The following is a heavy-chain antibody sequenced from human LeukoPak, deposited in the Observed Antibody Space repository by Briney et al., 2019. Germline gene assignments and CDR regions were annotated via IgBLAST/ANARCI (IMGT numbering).Heavy chain of an antibody. J-gene: IGHJ4*02. CDR2: IHSSGSI. CDR3: ARRRWGFDY. Sequence: SETLSLTCIVSGGSVSSTIYYWAWVRQPPGKELEWIGNIHSSGSIYYNPSLKSRVTISVDTSKNQFSLNLTSVTAADTAVYYCARRRWGFDYWGQGTLVTVSS. D-gene: IGHD1-26*01. V-gene: IGHV4-39*01. CDR1: GGSVSSTIYY.